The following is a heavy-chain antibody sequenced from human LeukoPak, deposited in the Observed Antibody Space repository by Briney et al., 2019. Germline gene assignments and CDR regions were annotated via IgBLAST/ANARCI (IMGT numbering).Heavy chain of an antibody. J-gene: IGHJ5*02. V-gene: IGHV4-59*01. CDR2: IYNSGST. D-gene: IGHD3-10*01. CDR1: GGSISTYH. Sequence: SETLSLTCTVSGGSISTYHWSWIRQPPGKGLEWIGYIYNSGSTNYNPSLKSRVTISVDTSKNQFSPKLRSVTAADTAVYYCARDGVFGTFDPWGQGTLVTVSS. CDR3: ARDGVFGTFDP.